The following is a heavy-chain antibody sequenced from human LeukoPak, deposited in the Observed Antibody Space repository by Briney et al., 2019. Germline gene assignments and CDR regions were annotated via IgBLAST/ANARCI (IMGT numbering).Heavy chain of an antibody. CDR2: LYYSGST. V-gene: IGHV4-39*01. CDR3: ARTDSGYDWIYYYYYMDV. J-gene: IGHJ6*03. CDR1: GGSISSSTFY. D-gene: IGHD5-12*01. Sequence: SETLSLTCTVSGGSISSSTFYWGWIRQPPGKGLEWIGSLYYSGSTYYNPSLKSRVTISVDTSKNQFSLKLSSVTAADTAVYYCARTDSGYDWIYYYYYMDVWGKGTTVTISS.